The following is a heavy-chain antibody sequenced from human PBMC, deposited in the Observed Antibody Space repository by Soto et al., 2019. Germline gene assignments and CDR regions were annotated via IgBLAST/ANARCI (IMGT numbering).Heavy chain of an antibody. J-gene: IGHJ4*02. CDR2: SSPTGAGT. V-gene: IGHV3-23*01. CDR1: GFTFSSYG. D-gene: IGHD3-3*01. CDR3: ANDRRAGGNYGFYYEF. Sequence: EVQLLESGGGLVQPGGSLRLSCAASGFTFSSYGMTWVRQAPGKGLEWVSFSSPTGAGTYYADSVKGWFTISRDNSKKTLYLQMTSLSADDTAVYYCANDRRAGGNYGFYYEFWGQGALVIVSS.